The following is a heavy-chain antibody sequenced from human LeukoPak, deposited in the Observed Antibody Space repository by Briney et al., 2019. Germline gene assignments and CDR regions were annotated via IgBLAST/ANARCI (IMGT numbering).Heavy chain of an antibody. CDR2: IYTSGST. J-gene: IGHJ4*02. V-gene: IGHV4-4*07. D-gene: IGHD6-13*01. CDR3: ARASSWGPYYFDY. CDR1: GGSINNYY. Sequence: SETLSLTCTVSGGSINNYYWSWIRQPAGKGLEWIGRIYTSGSTNYNPSLKSRVTMSVDTSKNQFSLKLSSVTAADTAVYYCARASSWGPYYFDYWGQGTLVTVSS.